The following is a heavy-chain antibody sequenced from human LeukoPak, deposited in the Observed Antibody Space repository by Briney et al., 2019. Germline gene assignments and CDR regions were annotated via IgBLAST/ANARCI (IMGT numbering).Heavy chain of an antibody. V-gene: IGHV4-59*08. J-gene: IGHJ3*02. Sequence: SETLSLTCTVSGGSISSYYRSWIRQPPGKGLEWIGYIYYSGSTNYNPSLKSRVTISVDTSKNQFSLKLSSVTAADTAVYYCARFRNVMITFGGVIVHDAFDIWGQGTMVTVSS. CDR2: IYYSGST. CDR1: GGSISSYY. CDR3: ARFRNVMITFGGVIVHDAFDI. D-gene: IGHD3-16*02.